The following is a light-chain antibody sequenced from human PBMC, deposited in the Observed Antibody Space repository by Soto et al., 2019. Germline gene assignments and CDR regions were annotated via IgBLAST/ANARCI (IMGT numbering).Light chain of an antibody. CDR2: EVS. J-gene: IGLJ3*02. CDR1: SSDVGAYNY. V-gene: IGLV2-14*01. Sequence: QSALTQPASVSGSPGQSITISCTGTSSDVGAYNYVSWYQQHPGKAPKLKIYEVSNRPSGVSNRFSGSKSGNTASLTISGLQAEDEGDYYCSSYTSGSTWVFGGGTKLTVL. CDR3: SSYTSGSTWV.